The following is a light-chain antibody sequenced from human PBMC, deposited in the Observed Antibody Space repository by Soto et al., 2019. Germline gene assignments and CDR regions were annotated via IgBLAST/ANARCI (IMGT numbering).Light chain of an antibody. J-gene: IGKJ5*01. CDR3: QQYQSYPLT. Sequence: DIQMTQSPSTLSASVGDRVTITCRASQSISNLLAWYQQKPGRAPTVLIYQASTLQRAVPSRFSGSESGTEFSLTISSLQTDDFSTYYCQQYQSYPLTFGQGTRLEIK. V-gene: IGKV1-5*03. CDR1: QSISNL. CDR2: QAS.